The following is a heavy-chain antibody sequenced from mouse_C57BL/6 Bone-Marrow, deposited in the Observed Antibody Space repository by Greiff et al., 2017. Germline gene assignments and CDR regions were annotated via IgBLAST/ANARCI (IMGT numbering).Heavy chain of an antibody. CDR3: ARDDGSSYCDFDV. D-gene: IGHD1-1*01. Sequence: QVQLQQSGPELVKPGASVKLSCKASGYTFTSYDINWVKQRPGQGLEWIGWIYPSDGSTKYNAKFKGKATLTVDTSSSTAYMELHSLTSEDSAVYVCARDDGSSYCDFDVWGTGTTVTVSS. V-gene: IGHV1-85*01. J-gene: IGHJ1*03. CDR1: GYTFTSYD. CDR2: IYPSDGST.